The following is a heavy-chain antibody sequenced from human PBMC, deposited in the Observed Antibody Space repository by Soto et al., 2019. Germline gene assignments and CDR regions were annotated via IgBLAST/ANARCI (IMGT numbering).Heavy chain of an antibody. J-gene: IGHJ4*02. CDR3: VQGRGPFDF. Sequence: QITLKESGPTLVKPTQTLTLTCTFSGFSLSTSGVGVGWIRQPPGKALEWLAPIYWDDDKRYSPSLKSRLTITKDTSKNQVVLTMTNMDPVDTATYYCVQGRGPFDFWGQGTLVTVSS. V-gene: IGHV2-5*02. D-gene: IGHD3-16*01. CDR1: GFSLSTSGVG. CDR2: IYWDDDK.